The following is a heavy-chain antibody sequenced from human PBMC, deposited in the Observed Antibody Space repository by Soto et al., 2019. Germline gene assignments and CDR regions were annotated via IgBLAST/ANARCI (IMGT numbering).Heavy chain of an antibody. D-gene: IGHD1-20*01. J-gene: IGHJ4*02. CDR2: MNPNSGNT. V-gene: IGHV1-8*01. Sequence: ASVKVSCKASGYTFTSYDINWVRQATGQGLEWMGWMNPNSGNTGYAQKFQGRVTMTRNTSISTAYMELSSLRSEDTAVYYCARGLITGTTFGRPRDVSRWYYFDYWGQGTLVTVSS. CDR3: ARGLITGTTFGRPRDVSRWYYFDY. CDR1: GYTFTSYD.